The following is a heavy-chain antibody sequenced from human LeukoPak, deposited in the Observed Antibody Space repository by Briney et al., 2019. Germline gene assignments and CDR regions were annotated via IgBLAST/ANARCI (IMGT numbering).Heavy chain of an antibody. V-gene: IGHV3-30-3*01. Sequence: GGSLRLSCAASGFTFSYYTMHWVRQAPGKGLEWVAVISYDGSNKYYADSVKGRFTISRDNSKNTLFLEMNSLRVEDTAVYYCAKAGYTSSWPLDYWGQGTQVTVSS. J-gene: IGHJ4*02. CDR3: AKAGYTSSWPLDY. D-gene: IGHD6-13*01. CDR2: ISYDGSNK. CDR1: GFTFSYYT.